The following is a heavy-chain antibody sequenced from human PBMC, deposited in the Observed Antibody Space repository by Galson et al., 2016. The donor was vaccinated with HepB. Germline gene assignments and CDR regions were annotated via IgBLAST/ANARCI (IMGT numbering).Heavy chain of an antibody. V-gene: IGHV6-1*01. CDR3: ARDPGYSNSIFDY. D-gene: IGHD6-13*01. Sequence: CAISGDSVSSNSAAWNWFRWSPSRGLECLGRTYYRSNWYHHYAVSVKSRITVNADTSKNQFSLHLNSVTPEDTAVYYCARDPGYSNSIFDYWGQGTLVTVSS. CDR1: GDSVSSNSAA. CDR2: TYYRSNWYH. J-gene: IGHJ4*02.